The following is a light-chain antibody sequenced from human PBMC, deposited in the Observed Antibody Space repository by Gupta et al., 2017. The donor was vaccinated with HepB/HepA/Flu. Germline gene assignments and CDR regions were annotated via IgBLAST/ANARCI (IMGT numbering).Light chain of an antibody. V-gene: IGKV3-20*01. J-gene: IGKJ1*01. CDR2: DAS. Sequence: ETVLTQSAGTLSLSPGERATVSCRASQSVSSSFLAWYQQKPGQAPRLLIYDASSRATGIPDRFSGSGSGTDFTLTISRLEPEDFAVYYCQQDGNSPWTFGQGTKVEIK. CDR1: QSVSSSF. CDR3: QQDGNSPWT.